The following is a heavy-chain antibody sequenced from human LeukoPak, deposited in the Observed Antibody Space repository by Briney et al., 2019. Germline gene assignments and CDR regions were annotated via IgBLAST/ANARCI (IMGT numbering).Heavy chain of an antibody. V-gene: IGHV4-39*07. J-gene: IGHJ6*03. CDR2: IYRSGST. D-gene: IGHD4-17*01. CDR1: GDSISSSISY. CDR3: ARGTYGYYMDV. Sequence: SETLSLTCTVSGDSISSSISYWGWIRQPPGKGLEWIGSIYRSGSTFYNPSLKSRVTISLDTSKNQFSLKLSSVTAADTAVYFCARGTYGYYMDVWGKGTTVTVSS.